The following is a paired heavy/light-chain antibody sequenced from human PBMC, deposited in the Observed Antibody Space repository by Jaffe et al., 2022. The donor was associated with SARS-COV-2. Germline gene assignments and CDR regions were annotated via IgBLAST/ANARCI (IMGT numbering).Heavy chain of an antibody. Sequence: QVHLVESGGGLVKPGGSLRLSCAASGFNFSDYYMNWIRQPPGKGLEWISFISGTATIIRNSGTAVSYASSVEGRFTVFRDNTKSLLYLQMNSLRADDTAVYYCARDFQHGILTGSGRKDAFDVWGQGTLVTVSS. CDR2: ISGTATIIRNSGTAV. CDR3: ARDFQHGILTGSGRKDAFDV. D-gene: IGHD3-9*01. J-gene: IGHJ3*01. CDR1: GFNFSDYY. V-gene: IGHV3-11*01.
Light chain of an antibody. V-gene: IGLV3-21*04. CDR3: QVWDRSSDRRV. J-gene: IGLJ2*01. CDR2: YNV. CDR1: DIGGKN. Sequence: SYVLTQPPSLSVAPGQTARVPCGGSDIGGKNVHWYQQKPGQAPVLVIYYNVDRPSGIPERFSGSNSGNTATLTITRVEAGDEADYYCQVWDRSSDRRVFGGGTRLTVL.